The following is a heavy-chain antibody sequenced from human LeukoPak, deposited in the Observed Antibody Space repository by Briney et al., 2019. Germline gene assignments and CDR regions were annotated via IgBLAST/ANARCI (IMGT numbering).Heavy chain of an antibody. D-gene: IGHD4-17*01. V-gene: IGHV3-49*04. CDR3: TRRLQMTTVTDY. CDR1: RFTSGHYS. J-gene: IGHJ4*02. CDR2: ISSKAYGGTT. Sequence: GGSLRLSCKAARFTSGHYSMSGVRQAPGKGLDWVGFISSKAYGGTTEYAASVKGRFTISRDDSKSIAYLQRNSLKTEDTAVYYCTRRLQMTTVTDYWGQGTLVTVSS.